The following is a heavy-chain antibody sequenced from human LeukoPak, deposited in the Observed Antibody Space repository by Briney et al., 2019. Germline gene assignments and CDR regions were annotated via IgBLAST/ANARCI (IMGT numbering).Heavy chain of an antibody. D-gene: IGHD6-19*01. CDR1: GGSFSGYY. J-gene: IGHJ4*02. CDR2: IYHSGST. CDR3: ARDFGEAVAGPFDY. V-gene: IGHV4-34*01. Sequence: SETLSLTCAVYGGSFSGYYWSWVRQPPGKGLEWIGEIYHSGSTNYNPSLKSRVTISVDKSKNQFSLKLSSVTAADTAVYYCARDFGEAVAGPFDYWGQGTLVTVSS.